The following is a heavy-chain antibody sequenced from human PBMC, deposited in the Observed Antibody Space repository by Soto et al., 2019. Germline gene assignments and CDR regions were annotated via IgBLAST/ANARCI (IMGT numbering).Heavy chain of an antibody. CDR1: RDSVSSNSAG. CDR2: TYYRSTWYY. CDR3: ARGEQYSGRIFDY. Sequence: SQTLSLTCAITRDSVSSNSAGWSWVRQSPSRGLEWLGRTYYRSTWYYEYAVSVRGRITISPDTSKNQYSLQLNSVTPEDTAVYFCARGEQYSGRIFDYCGQGILVIFTS. D-gene: IGHD1-26*01. V-gene: IGHV6-1*01. J-gene: IGHJ4*01.